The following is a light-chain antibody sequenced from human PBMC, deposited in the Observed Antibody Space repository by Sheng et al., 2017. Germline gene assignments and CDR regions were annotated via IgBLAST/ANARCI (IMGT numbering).Light chain of an antibody. CDR2: KAS. Sequence: DIQMTQSPSTLSASVGDRVTITCRASQSISSWLAWYQQKPGKAPKLLMYKASSLESGVPSRFSGRGSGTEFTLTISSLQPDDFGTYYCQQYNSYSLTFGGGTKVGIK. CDR1: QSISSW. CDR3: QQYNSYSLT. J-gene: IGKJ4*01. V-gene: IGKV1-5*03.